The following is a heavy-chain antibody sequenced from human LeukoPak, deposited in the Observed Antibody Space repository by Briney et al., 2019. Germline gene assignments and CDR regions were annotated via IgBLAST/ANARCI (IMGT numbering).Heavy chain of an antibody. Sequence: NPSETLSLTCSVSGDSISLSFYYWGWIRQPPGKAPEWIGSVYYSGATSYNPSLKSRVTISVDMSKNHFSLRLRSVTAADTAMYYCARGTLYRGWSYYLDFWGQGSQVTVSS. J-gene: IGHJ4*02. CDR1: GDSISLSFYY. D-gene: IGHD6-19*01. CDR3: ARGTLYRGWSYYLDF. CDR2: VYYSGAT. V-gene: IGHV4-39*07.